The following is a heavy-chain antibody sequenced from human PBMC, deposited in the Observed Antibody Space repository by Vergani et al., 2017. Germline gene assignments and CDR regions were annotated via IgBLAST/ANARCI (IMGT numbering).Heavy chain of an antibody. Sequence: QVQLVQSGAEVKKPGSSVKVSCKASGGTFSSYAISWVRQAPGQGLEWMGRIIPILGIANYAQKFQGRVTMTRDTSISTAYMELSRLRSDDTAVYYCARDVAGYCSGGSCYAYYFDYWGQGTLVTVSS. CDR1: GGTFSSYA. CDR2: IIPILGIA. J-gene: IGHJ4*02. D-gene: IGHD2-15*01. CDR3: ARDVAGYCSGGSCYAYYFDY. V-gene: IGHV1-69*04.